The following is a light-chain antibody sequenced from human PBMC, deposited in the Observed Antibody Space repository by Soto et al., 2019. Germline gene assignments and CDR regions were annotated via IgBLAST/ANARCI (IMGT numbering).Light chain of an antibody. CDR2: GAS. V-gene: IGKV3-20*01. Sequence: ETVLTHSPAALSLSPGEIATLSCRASQSVRSSYLAWYQQKPGQGPRLLIYGASSRATGIPDRFSGSGSGTDFTLTISRLEPEDFAVYYCQQYGSSPWTFGQGTKVDIK. CDR3: QQYGSSPWT. CDR1: QSVRSSY. J-gene: IGKJ1*01.